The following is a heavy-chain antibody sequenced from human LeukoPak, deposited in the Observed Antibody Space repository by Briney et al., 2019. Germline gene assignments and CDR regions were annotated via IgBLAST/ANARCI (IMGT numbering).Heavy chain of an antibody. CDR1: GFTFSTYA. CDR2: ISSSGGTT. J-gene: IGHJ4*02. CDR3: AKESPYGDNRLYYFDY. V-gene: IGHV3-23*01. D-gene: IGHD4-17*01. Sequence: PGGSLRLSCTASGFTFSTYAMSWVRQAPGKGLEWVSAISSSGGTTYYADSVKGRFAISRDNSGSTVYLQLNSLRAEDTAVYYCAKESPYGDNRLYYFDYWGQGTLVTASS.